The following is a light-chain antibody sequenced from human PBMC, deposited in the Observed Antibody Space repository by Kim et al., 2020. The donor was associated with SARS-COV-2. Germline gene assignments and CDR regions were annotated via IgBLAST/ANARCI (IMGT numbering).Light chain of an antibody. J-gene: IGLJ3*02. CDR3: NSRDSSGNHV. CDR2: GKN. V-gene: IGLV3-19*01. CDR1: SLRSYY. Sequence: VALGQTVRITCQGDSLRSYYASWYQQKPGQAPVLVSYGKNNRPSGIPDRFSGSSSGNTASLTITGAQAEDEADYYCNSRDSSGNHVFGGGTQLTVL.